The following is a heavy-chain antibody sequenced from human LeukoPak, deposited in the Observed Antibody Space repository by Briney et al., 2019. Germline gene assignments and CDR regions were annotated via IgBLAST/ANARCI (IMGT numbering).Heavy chain of an antibody. Sequence: GKSLRLSCAASGFTFSSYAMHWVRQAPGKGLEWVAVISYDGSNKYYADSVKGRFTISRDNSKNTLYLQMNSLRADDTAVYYCARDRGIGNKSPPAVWGQGTTVTVSS. V-gene: IGHV3-30*04. J-gene: IGHJ6*02. CDR1: GFTFSSYA. D-gene: IGHD4-23*01. CDR3: ARDRGIGNKSPPAV. CDR2: ISYDGSNK.